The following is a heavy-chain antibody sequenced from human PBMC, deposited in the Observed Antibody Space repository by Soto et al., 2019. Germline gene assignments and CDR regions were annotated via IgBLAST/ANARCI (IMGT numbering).Heavy chain of an antibody. CDR3: ASGVEYSSSSYDYYGMDV. CDR2: ISSSGSTI. V-gene: IGHV3-11*01. D-gene: IGHD6-6*01. Sequence: PGGSLGLSCAASGFTFSDYYMSWIRQAPGKGLEWVSYISSSGSTIYYADSVKGRFTISRGNAKNSLYLQMNSLRVEDTAVYYCASGVEYSSSSYDYYGMDVWGQGTTVTVSS. CDR1: GFTFSDYY. J-gene: IGHJ6*02.